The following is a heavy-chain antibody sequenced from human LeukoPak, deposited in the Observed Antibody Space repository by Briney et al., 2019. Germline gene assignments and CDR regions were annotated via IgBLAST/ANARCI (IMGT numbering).Heavy chain of an antibody. Sequence: PSETLSLTCTVSGGPISSYYWSWIRQPPGKGLEWIGYIYTSGSTNYNPSLKSRVTISVDTSKNQFSLKLSSVTAADTAVYYCARYCSSTSCYTRGYNARWFDPWGQGTLVTVSS. CDR2: IYTSGST. CDR3: ARYCSSTSCYTRGYNARWFDP. J-gene: IGHJ5*02. V-gene: IGHV4-4*09. CDR1: GGPISSYY. D-gene: IGHD2-2*02.